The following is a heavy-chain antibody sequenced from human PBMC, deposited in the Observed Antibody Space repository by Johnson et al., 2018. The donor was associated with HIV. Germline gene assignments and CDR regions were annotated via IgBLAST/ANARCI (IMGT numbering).Heavy chain of an antibody. J-gene: IGHJ3*02. CDR3: STDGYSSTWYVSFDI. CDR2: INWNGGST. D-gene: IGHD6-13*01. Sequence: VQLVESGGGLVQPGGSLRLSCGASGFTFDDYGMDWVRQAPGKGLEWVSGINWNGGSTGYADSVKGRFTISRDNAKNSLYLQMNSLRAEDTAVYYCSTDGYSSTWYVSFDIWGRGTMVTVSS. V-gene: IGHV3-20*04. CDR1: GFTFDDYG.